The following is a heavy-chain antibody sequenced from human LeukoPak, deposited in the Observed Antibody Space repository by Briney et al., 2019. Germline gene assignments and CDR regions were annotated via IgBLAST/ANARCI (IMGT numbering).Heavy chain of an antibody. D-gene: IGHD3-22*01. CDR2: IIPILGTA. J-gene: IGHJ5*02. V-gene: IGHV1-69*05. CDR3: ARAGLYYDSSGYPLLGWFDP. CDR1: GGTFSSYA. Sequence: ASVKVSCKASGGTFSSYAISWVRQAPGQGLEWMGRIIPILGTANYAQKFQGRVTITTDESTSTAYMELSSPRSEDTAVYYCARAGLYYDSSGYPLLGWFDPWGQGTLVTVSS.